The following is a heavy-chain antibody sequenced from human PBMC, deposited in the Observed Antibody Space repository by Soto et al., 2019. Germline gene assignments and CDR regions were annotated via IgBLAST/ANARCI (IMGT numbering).Heavy chain of an antibody. V-gene: IGHV5-10-1*01. J-gene: IGHJ6*02. CDR2: IDPSDSYT. D-gene: IGHD4-17*01. CDR3: ARHPITVTTSYYGMDV. Sequence: PAESLKISCTGSGYSFTSYWISWVRQMPGKGLEWMGRIDPSDSYTNYSPSFQGHVTISADKSISTAYLQWSSLKASDTAMYYCARHPITVTTSYYGMDVWGQGTTVTVS. CDR1: GYSFTSYW.